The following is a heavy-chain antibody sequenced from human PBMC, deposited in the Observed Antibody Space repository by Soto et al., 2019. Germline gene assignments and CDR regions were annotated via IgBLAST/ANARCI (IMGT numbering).Heavy chain of an antibody. J-gene: IGHJ6*02. CDR3: ATSRGSSGYDYYYAYGMDV. CDR2: IIPIFGTA. D-gene: IGHD3-22*01. CDR1: GCTFSSYA. V-gene: IGHV1-69*13. Sequence: GASVKVSCKASGCTFSSYAISWVRQAPGQGLEWMGGIIPIFGTANYAQKFQGRVTITADESTSTAYMELSSLRSEDTAVYYCATSRGSSGYDYYYAYGMDVWGQGTTVTVSS.